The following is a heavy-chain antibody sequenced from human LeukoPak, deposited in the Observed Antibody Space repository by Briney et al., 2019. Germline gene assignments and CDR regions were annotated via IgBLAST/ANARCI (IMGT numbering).Heavy chain of an antibody. J-gene: IGHJ4*02. CDR1: GFTSRKYW. Sequence: GGSLRLSCAASGFTSRKYWMAWVRQAPGRGLEWVATIAANGNDKDYEDALQGRFTISRDNARNSLSLRIDSLRAEDTAQYYCAREVFFQFDNWGQGALVTVSS. CDR3: AREVFFQFDN. V-gene: IGHV3-7*03. CDR2: IAANGNDK.